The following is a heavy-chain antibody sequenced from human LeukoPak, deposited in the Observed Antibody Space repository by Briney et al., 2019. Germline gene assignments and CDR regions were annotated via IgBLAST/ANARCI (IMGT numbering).Heavy chain of an antibody. CDR2: ISYDGSNK. Sequence: GGSLRLSCAASGFTFSGYCIHWVRQAPGKGLEWVAVISYDGSNKYYADSVKGRFTISRDNSKNTLYLQMNSLRAEDTAVYYCAKAYGMDVWGQGTTVTVSS. J-gene: IGHJ6*02. V-gene: IGHV3-30*18. CDR3: AKAYGMDV. CDR1: GFTFSGYC.